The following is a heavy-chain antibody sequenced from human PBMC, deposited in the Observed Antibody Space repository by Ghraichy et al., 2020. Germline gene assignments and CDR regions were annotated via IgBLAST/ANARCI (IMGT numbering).Heavy chain of an antibody. V-gene: IGHV3-23*01. D-gene: IGHD2-2*01. CDR3: AKGPIPAATFDFDY. CDR2: ISGSGGST. J-gene: IGHJ4*02. CDR1: GFTLSNYA. Sequence: GGSLRLSCAASGFTLSNYAMSWVRQAPGKGLEWVSAISGSGGSTYYADSVKGRFSISRDNSKNVLYLQMNSLRAEDTAVYYCAKGPIPAATFDFDYWGQGTLVTVSS.